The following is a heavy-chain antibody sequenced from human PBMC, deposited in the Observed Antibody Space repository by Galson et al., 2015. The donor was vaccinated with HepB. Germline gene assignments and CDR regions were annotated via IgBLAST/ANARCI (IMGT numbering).Heavy chain of an antibody. D-gene: IGHD1-26*01. Sequence: SVKVSCKASAGSFSSFAISWVRQAPGQGLEWMGGTVPMFGSPNVAQKFQGRLTITADTSTSTAYMELNSLTSEDTAVYFCARVPLWDIVGIAHDFGGQGTLVTVSS. J-gene: IGHJ4*02. CDR3: ARVPLWDIVGIAHDF. CDR2: TVPMFGSP. V-gene: IGHV1-69*06. CDR1: AGSFSSFA.